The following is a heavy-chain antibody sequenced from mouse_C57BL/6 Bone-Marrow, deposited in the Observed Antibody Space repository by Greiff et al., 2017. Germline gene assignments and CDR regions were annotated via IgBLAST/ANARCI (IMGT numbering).Heavy chain of an antibody. V-gene: IGHV14-4*01. D-gene: IGHD1-1*01. CDR2: IDPENGDT. J-gene: IGHJ2*01. CDR1: GFNIKDDY. CDR3: TTVYYYGSSPYYFDY. Sequence: VQLQQSGAALVRPGASVKLSCTASGFNIKDDYMHWVKQRPEQGLEWIGWIDPENGDTEYASKFQGKATITADTSSNTASLQLSSLTSEDTAVYYCTTVYYYGSSPYYFDYWGQGTTLTVSS.